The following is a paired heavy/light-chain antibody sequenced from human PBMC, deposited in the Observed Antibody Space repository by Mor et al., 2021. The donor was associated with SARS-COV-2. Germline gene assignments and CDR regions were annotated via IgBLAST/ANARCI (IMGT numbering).Light chain of an antibody. CDR2: LGS. CDR3: MQALQTPRVT. CDR1: QSLLHSNGYNY. V-gene: IGKV2-28*01. J-gene: IGKJ5*01. Sequence: DIVMTQSPLSLPVTPGEPASISCRSSQSLLHSNGYNYLDWYLQKPGQSPQLLIYLGSNRASGVPDRFSGSGSGTDFTLKISRVEAEDVGVYYCMQALQTPRVTFGQGTRLEIK.
Heavy chain of an antibody. CDR1: GFTFDDYA. J-gene: IGHJ5*02. D-gene: IGHD2-15*01. CDR2: ISWNSGSI. V-gene: IGHV3-9*01. Sequence: EVQLVESGGGLVQPGRSLRLSCAASGFTFDDYAMHWVRQAPGKGLEWVSGISWNSGSIGYADSVKGRFTISRDNAKNSLYLQMNSLRAEDTALYYCVGYCSGGSCLGGMDPWGQGTLVTVSS. CDR3: VGYCSGGSCLGGMDP.